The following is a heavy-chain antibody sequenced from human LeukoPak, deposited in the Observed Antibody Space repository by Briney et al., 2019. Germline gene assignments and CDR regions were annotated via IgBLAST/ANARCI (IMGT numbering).Heavy chain of an antibody. J-gene: IGHJ4*02. CDR3: ARVARDYYLWSDPIETFYFDS. D-gene: IGHD3-3*01. Sequence: GGSLRLSCTASGFTFSSYEMNWVRQAPGKRLEWISYISKSGGPIYYADSVQGRFTISRENAKNSLYLQMNSLRAEDTAIYYCARVARDYYLWSDPIETFYFDSWGQGTLVTVSS. V-gene: IGHV3-48*03. CDR1: GFTFSSYE. CDR2: ISKSGGPI.